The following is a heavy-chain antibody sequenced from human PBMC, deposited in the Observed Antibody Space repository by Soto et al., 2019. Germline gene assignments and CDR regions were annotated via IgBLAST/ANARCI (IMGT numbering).Heavy chain of an antibody. D-gene: IGHD3-3*01. CDR2: MNPNSGNT. V-gene: IGHV1-8*01. J-gene: IGHJ5*02. Sequence: GESLKISCKASGYTFTSYDINWVRQATGQGLEWMGWMNPNSGNTGYAQKFQGRVTMTRNTSISTAYMELSSLRSEDTAVYYCARGFWSGYPVKYNWFDPWGQGTLVTVSS. CDR1: GYTFTSYD. CDR3: ARGFWSGYPVKYNWFDP.